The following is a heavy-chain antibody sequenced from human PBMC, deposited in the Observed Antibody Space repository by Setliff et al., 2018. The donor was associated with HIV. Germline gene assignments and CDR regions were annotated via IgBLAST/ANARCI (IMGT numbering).Heavy chain of an antibody. Sequence: GASVKVSCKASGYTISAYYIHWVRLAPGQGLEWMGWINPNSGGPDYAQKFQDRVTMPWDASLTTAYMELRTLTSDDTAVYYCARGELLLSGGWLDPWGQGTLVTVSS. CDR3: ARGELLLSGGWLDP. D-gene: IGHD3-10*01. CDR1: GYTISAYY. V-gene: IGHV1-2*02. CDR2: INPNSGGP. J-gene: IGHJ5*02.